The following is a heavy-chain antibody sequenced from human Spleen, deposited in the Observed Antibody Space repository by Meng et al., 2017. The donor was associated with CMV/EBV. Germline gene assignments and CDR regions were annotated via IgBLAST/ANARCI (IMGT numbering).Heavy chain of an antibody. CDR3: ARGESYEILTGYYPLIGAFDI. Sequence: SVKVSCKASGGTFSSYTISWVRQAPGQGLEWMGRIIPILGIANYAQKFQGRVTITADKSTSTAYMELSSLRSEDTAVYYCARGESYEILTGYYPLIGAFDIWGQGTMVTVSS. D-gene: IGHD3-9*01. CDR1: GGTFSSYT. CDR2: IIPILGIA. J-gene: IGHJ3*02. V-gene: IGHV1-69*02.